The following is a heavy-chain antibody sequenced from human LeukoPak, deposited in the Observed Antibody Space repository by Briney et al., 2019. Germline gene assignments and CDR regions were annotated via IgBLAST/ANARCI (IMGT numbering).Heavy chain of an antibody. CDR3: AKKVPANWGSYFDY. D-gene: IGHD7-27*01. CDR1: GFTFSKYA. J-gene: IGHJ4*02. V-gene: IGHV3-23*01. Sequence: GGSLRLSCAASGFTFSKYAMSWVRQAPGKGLEWVSAISPSDGNTFYADSVKGRFTISRDNSKNTLSLQMNSLRAEDTAVYYCAKKVPANWGSYFDYWGQGTLVTVSS. CDR2: ISPSDGNT.